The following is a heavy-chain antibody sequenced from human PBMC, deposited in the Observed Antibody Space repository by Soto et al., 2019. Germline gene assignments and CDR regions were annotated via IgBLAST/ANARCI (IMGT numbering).Heavy chain of an antibody. CDR3: ATEVFNYGRRD. CDR2: INPKNGGT. D-gene: IGHD3-10*01. V-gene: IGHV1-2*02. J-gene: IGHJ4*02. Sequence: ASVKVSCKASESAFTAHSLHWVRQAPGQGLEWMGWINPKNGGTKYAEKFQGRVSMTRDTSINIAYMELRRLTSDDTAVYYFATEVFNYGRRDWGQGTRVTFSS. CDR1: ESAFTAHS.